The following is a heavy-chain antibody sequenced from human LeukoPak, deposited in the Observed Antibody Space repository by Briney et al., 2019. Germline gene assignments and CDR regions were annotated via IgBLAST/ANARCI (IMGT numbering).Heavy chain of an antibody. CDR2: IYSGGNT. D-gene: IGHD5-18*01. Sequence: GGSLRLSCAASGFTVSDNYMSWVRQAPGKGLEWVSIIYSGGNTYFADSVKGRFTISRDNSKNTLYLQMNSLRAEGTAVYYCARSRRGYSYLYDYWGQGTLVTVSS. J-gene: IGHJ4*02. V-gene: IGHV3-53*01. CDR3: ARSRRGYSYLYDY. CDR1: GFTVSDNY.